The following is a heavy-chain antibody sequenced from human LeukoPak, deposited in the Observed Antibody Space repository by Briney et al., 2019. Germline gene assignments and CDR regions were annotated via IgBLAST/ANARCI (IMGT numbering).Heavy chain of an antibody. CDR3: AKLSDGSGLPYYFDS. Sequence: HTGGTLRLSCAGSGFTFSNYGMSWVRQAPGKGLEWVSAISGSGFNTIYADSVKGRFTISRDNPKNTLYLQMNSLRAEDTAIYYCAKLSDGSGLPYYFDSWGQGTLVTVSS. J-gene: IGHJ4*02. D-gene: IGHD3-10*01. V-gene: IGHV3-23*01. CDR1: GFTFSNYG. CDR2: ISGSGFNT.